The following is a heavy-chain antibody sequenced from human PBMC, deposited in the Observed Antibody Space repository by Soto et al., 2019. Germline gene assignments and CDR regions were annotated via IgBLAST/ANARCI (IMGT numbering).Heavy chain of an antibody. J-gene: IGHJ5*02. V-gene: IGHV1-8*02. CDR1: GYTFSDYD. D-gene: IGHD2-15*01. Sequence: ASVKVSCKTSGYTFSDYDINWVRQATGQGLEWIGWMNPNSGETGYAQKFQGRVTMTRSVSLTTAYLELSSLRSEDTAVYYCARVAVAARPRWYNWFDPWGQGTLVTVSS. CDR3: ARVAVAARPRWYNWFDP. CDR2: MNPNSGET.